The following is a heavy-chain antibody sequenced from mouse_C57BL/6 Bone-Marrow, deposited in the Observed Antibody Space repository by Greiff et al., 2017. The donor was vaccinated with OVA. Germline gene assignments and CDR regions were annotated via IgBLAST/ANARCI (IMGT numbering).Heavy chain of an antibody. V-gene: IGHV1-4*01. D-gene: IGHD3-1*01. Sequence: QVHVKQSGAELARPGASVKMSCKASGYTFTSYTMHWVKPRPGHVLELIGYINPCSGYTKYNQKFKDKATLTADKSSSTAYMQLSSLTSEDSAVYYCARSLGWCAYWGQGTLVTVSA. CDR3: ARSLGWCAY. J-gene: IGHJ3*01. CDR1: GYTFTSYT. CDR2: INPCSGYT.